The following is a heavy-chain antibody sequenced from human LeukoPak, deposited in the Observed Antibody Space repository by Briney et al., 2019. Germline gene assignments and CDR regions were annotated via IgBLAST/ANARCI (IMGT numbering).Heavy chain of an antibody. CDR3: ARVPSYCSSSSCYVMAFDP. Sequence: SETLSLTCTVSGGSISSYYWSWIRQPPGKGLEWIGYIYYSGSTNYNPSLKSRVTISIDTSKNQFSLKLSSVTAADTAVYYCARVPSYCSSSSCYVMAFDPWGQGTLVTVSS. J-gene: IGHJ5*02. CDR1: GGSISSYY. CDR2: IYYSGST. D-gene: IGHD2-2*01. V-gene: IGHV4-59*01.